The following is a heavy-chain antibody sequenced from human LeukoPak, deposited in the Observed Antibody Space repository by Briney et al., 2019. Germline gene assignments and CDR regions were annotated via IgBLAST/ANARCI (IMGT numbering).Heavy chain of an antibody. Sequence: GGSLRLSCPASGSTFSPYAMSWVRQAPGKGLEWVSSISASGGSTYYADSVQGRFTVSRDNSKNTLYLQMNSLRAEDTAVFYCATYYGSGTYFLYWGQGTLVTVSS. D-gene: IGHD3-10*01. CDR2: ISASGGST. CDR1: GSTFSPYA. V-gene: IGHV3-23*01. CDR3: ATYYGSGTYFLY. J-gene: IGHJ4*02.